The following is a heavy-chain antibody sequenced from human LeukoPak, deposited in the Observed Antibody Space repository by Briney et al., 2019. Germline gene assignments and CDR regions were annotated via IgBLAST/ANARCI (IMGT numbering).Heavy chain of an antibody. Sequence: SETLSLTCTVSGYSISSGYYWGWIRQPPGKGLEWIGSIYHSGSTYYNPSLKSRVTISVDTSKNQFSLKLSSVTAADTAVYYCARSVLGYCSGGSCYAYYFDYWGQGTLVTVSS. V-gene: IGHV4-38-2*02. D-gene: IGHD2-15*01. J-gene: IGHJ4*02. CDR2: IYHSGST. CDR3: ARSVLGYCSGGSCYAYYFDY. CDR1: GYSISSGYY.